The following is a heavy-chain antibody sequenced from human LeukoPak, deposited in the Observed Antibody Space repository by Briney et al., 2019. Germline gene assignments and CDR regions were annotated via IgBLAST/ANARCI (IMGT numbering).Heavy chain of an antibody. CDR2: ISGSGGST. V-gene: IGHV3-23*01. Sequence: GRSLRLSCAASGFTFSSYAMNWVRQAPGKGLEWVSTISGSGGSTYYADSVKGRLTISRDNSKNTLYLQMNSLRAEDTAVYYCAKGRRAPLVGTITKSWIDYWGQGTLVTVSS. J-gene: IGHJ4*02. D-gene: IGHD1-7*01. CDR1: GFTFSSYA. CDR3: AKGRRAPLVGTITKSWIDY.